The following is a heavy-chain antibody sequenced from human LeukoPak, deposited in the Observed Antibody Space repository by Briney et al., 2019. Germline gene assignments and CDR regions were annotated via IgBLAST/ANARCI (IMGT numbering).Heavy chain of an antibody. Sequence: SETLSLTCTISGGSISGYYWSWIRQPPGKGLEWIGFIYYSGSTKYNPSLKSRITISVDTSKNQFSLKLTSVTAADTAVYYCARYGSGSYSDDHFQHWGQGTLVTVSS. V-gene: IGHV4-59*08. CDR1: GGSISGYY. D-gene: IGHD3-10*01. CDR2: IYYSGST. CDR3: ARYGSGSYSDDHFQH. J-gene: IGHJ1*01.